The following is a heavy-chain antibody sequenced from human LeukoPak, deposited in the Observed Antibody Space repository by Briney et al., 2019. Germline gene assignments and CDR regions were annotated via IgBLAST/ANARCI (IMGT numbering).Heavy chain of an antibody. CDR3: AKDRMIVVVITTFDY. D-gene: IGHD3-22*01. V-gene: IGHV3-23*01. J-gene: IGHJ4*02. Sequence: GGSLRLSCAAAGFTFSSYAMSWVRQAPGKGLEWVSAISGSGGSTYYADSVKGRFTISRDNSKNTLYLQMNSLRAEDTAVYYCAKDRMIVVVITTFDYWGQGTLVTVSS. CDR1: GFTFSSYA. CDR2: ISGSGGST.